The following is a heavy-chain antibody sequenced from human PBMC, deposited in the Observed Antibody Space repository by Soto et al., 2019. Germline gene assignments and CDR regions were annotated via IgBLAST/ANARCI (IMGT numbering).Heavy chain of an antibody. CDR3: ARDRSYYSDDQ. Sequence: PGGSLRLSCAASGFTLSNHGMHWVRQAPGKGLEWVAVLWADGIKKHYGDSVKGRFTISRDSPKNTLYLQMDSLRAEDTAVYFCARDRSYYSDDQWGQGTLVTVSS. CDR1: GFTLSNHG. CDR2: LWADGIKK. D-gene: IGHD3-10*01. J-gene: IGHJ4*02. V-gene: IGHV3-33*01.